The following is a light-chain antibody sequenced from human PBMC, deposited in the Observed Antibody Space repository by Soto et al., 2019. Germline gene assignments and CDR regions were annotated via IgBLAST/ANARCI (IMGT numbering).Light chain of an antibody. CDR2: DAS. CDR1: QSISSW. CDR3: QQYNSYST. V-gene: IGKV1-5*01. Sequence: IQMTQSPSTLSASVGDTVTVTCRASQSISSWLAWYQQKPGKAPKLLIYDASSLESGVPSRFSGSGSGTEFTLTISSLQPDDFATYYCQQYNSYSTFGQGTKVDI. J-gene: IGKJ1*01.